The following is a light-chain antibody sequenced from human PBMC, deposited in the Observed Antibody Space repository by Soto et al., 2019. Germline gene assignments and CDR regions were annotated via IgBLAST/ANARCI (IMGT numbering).Light chain of an antibody. CDR2: GAS. CDR1: QSISSSY. J-gene: IGKJ1*01. CDR3: QQYGSSRT. V-gene: IGKV3-20*01. Sequence: EIVLTQSPGTLSLSPGDRATLSCRASQSISSSYLAWYQQKPGQAPRLLIYGASSRATGIPDRFSGSGSGTDFTLTISRLEPEDFAVYYCQQYGSSRTFGQGTKAEIK.